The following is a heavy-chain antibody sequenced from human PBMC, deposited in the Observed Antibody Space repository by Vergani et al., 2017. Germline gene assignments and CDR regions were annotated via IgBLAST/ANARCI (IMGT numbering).Heavy chain of an antibody. J-gene: IGHJ4*02. D-gene: IGHD2-15*01. CDR2: IIPILGIA. V-gene: IGHV1-69*04. CDR3: ARGPMVSGGSCYFEY. Sequence: QVQLVQSGAEVKKPGSSVKVSCKASGGTFSSYAISWVRQAPGQGLEWMGRIIPILGIANYARKFQGRVTITADKSTSTAYMELSSLRSEDTAVYYCARGPMVSGGSCYFEYWGQGTLVTVSS. CDR1: GGTFSSYA.